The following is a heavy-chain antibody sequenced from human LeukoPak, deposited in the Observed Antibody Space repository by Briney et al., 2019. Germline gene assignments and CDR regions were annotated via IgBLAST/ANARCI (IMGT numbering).Heavy chain of an antibody. D-gene: IGHD3-3*01. CDR2: MYYSGST. J-gene: IGHJ4*02. CDR1: GGSISSSGYY. CDR3: ARDFRGGYDFWSGYYTPYYFDY. Sequence: SETLSLTCTVSGGSISSSGYYWGWLRQPPGKGLEWIGSMYYSGSTYYNPSLKSRVTISVDTSKNNFSLKLSSVTAADTAVYYCARDFRGGYDFWSGYYTPYYFDYWGQGTLVTVSS. V-gene: IGHV4-39*07.